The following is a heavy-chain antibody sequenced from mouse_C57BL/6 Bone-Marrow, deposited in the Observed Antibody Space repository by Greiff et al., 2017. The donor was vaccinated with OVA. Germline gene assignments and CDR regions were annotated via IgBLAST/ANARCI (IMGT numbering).Heavy chain of an antibody. CDR3: ARDFTGAMDY. D-gene: IGHD1-1*01. CDR1: GYTFTDDE. J-gene: IGHJ4*01. Sequence: VQLQQSGAELVRPGASVTLSCKASGYTFTDDEMHWVKQTPVHGLEWIGAIDPETGGTAYNQKFKGKAILTADKSSSTAYMELRSLTYEDSAVYYCARDFTGAMDYWGQGTSVTVSS. CDR2: IDPETGGT. V-gene: IGHV1-15*01.